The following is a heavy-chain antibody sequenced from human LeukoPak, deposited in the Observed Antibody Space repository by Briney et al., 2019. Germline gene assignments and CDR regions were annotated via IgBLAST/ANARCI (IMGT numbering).Heavy chain of an antibody. V-gene: IGHV3-30*03. D-gene: IGHD2-15*01. CDR2: ISDDGSNK. Sequence: GGSLRLSCAASGFTFSSFGMHWVRQAPGKGLKWVAVISDDGSNKYCADSVKGRFTISRDNSKNTLYLQMNSLRVEDTAVYSCTRGPRPLRYCSGGSCPSYYSGMDVWGLGTTVTVSS. J-gene: IGHJ6*02. CDR3: TRGPRPLRYCSGGSCPSYYSGMDV. CDR1: GFTFSSFG.